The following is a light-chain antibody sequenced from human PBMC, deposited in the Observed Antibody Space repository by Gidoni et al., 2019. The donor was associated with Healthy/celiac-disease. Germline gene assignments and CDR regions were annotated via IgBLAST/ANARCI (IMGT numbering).Light chain of an antibody. CDR3: QQYYSSRGLX. V-gene: IGKV4-1*01. CDR1: QSVLYSSNNKNY. J-gene: IGKJ4*01. CDR2: WAS. Sequence: DIVMTQSPDSLAVSLGERATINCKSSQSVLYSSNNKNYLAWYQQKPGQPPKLLIYWASTRESGVPDRFSGSGSGTDFTLTISSLQAEDVAVYYCQQYYSSRGLXFXGGTKVEIK.